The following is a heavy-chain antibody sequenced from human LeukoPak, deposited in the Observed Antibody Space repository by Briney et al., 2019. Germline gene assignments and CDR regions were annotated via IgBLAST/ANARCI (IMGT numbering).Heavy chain of an antibody. V-gene: IGHV1-24*01. J-gene: IGHJ4*02. D-gene: IGHD3-10*01. Sequence: GASVKVSCKVSGYTLTELSMHWVRQAPGKGLEWMGGFDPEDGETIYAQKFQGRVTMTEDTSTDTAYMELSSLRSEDTAVYYCATDLRTLRGVTRDYWGQGTLVTVSS. CDR2: FDPEDGET. CDR1: GYTLTELS. CDR3: ATDLRTLRGVTRDY.